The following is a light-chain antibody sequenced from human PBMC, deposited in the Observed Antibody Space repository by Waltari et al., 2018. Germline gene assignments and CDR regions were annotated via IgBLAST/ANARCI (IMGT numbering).Light chain of an antibody. CDR1: QSVSSN. Sequence: EIVMTQSPATLSVSPGERATLSCRASQSVSSNLAWHQQKPGQAPRLLIYGASTRATGIPARFSGSGSGTVFTLTISSLQSEDFAVYYCQQYNNWPRGTFGQGTRLEIK. J-gene: IGKJ5*01. CDR2: GAS. CDR3: QQYNNWPRGT. V-gene: IGKV3-15*01.